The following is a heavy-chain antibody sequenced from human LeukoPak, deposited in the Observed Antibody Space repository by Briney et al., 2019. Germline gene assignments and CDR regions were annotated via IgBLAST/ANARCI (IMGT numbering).Heavy chain of an antibody. D-gene: IGHD4-17*01. CDR1: GGSFSGYY. Sequence: SETLSLTCAVYGGSFSGYYWSWIRQPPGKGLEWIGEINHSGSTNYNPSLKSRVTISVDTSKNQFSLKLSSVTAADTAVYYCARGGEDYGDYASDAFDIWGQGTMVTVSS. V-gene: IGHV4-34*01. J-gene: IGHJ3*02. CDR2: INHSGST. CDR3: ARGGEDYGDYASDAFDI.